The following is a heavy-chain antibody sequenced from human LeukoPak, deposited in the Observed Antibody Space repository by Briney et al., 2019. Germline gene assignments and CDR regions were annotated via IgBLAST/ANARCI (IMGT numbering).Heavy chain of an antibody. D-gene: IGHD3-22*01. J-gene: IGHJ4*02. Sequence: ASVKVSCKASGYTFTGYYMHWVRQAPGQGLEWMGWINPNSGGTNYAQKFQDRVTMTTDTSTSTANMELRSLRSDDTAVYYCARQDSSGYLGFDYWGQGTLVTVSS. CDR1: GYTFTGYY. V-gene: IGHV1-2*02. CDR3: ARQDSSGYLGFDY. CDR2: INPNSGGT.